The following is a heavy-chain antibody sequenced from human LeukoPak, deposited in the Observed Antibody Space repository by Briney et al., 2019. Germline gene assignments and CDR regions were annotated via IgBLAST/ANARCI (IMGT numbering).Heavy chain of an antibody. D-gene: IGHD3-22*01. CDR3: ARRGDSSGYYGGPFAY. Sequence: SETLSLTCTASGGSISSYYWSWIRQPPGKGLEWIGYIYYSGSTNYNPSLKSRVTISVDTSKNQFSLKLSSVTAADTAVYYCARRGDSSGYYGGPFAYWGQGTLVTVSS. CDR2: IYYSGST. V-gene: IGHV4-59*01. J-gene: IGHJ4*02. CDR1: GGSISSYY.